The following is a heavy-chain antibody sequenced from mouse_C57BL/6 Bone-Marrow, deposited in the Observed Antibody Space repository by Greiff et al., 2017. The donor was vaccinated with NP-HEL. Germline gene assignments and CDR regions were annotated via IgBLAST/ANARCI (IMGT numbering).Heavy chain of an antibody. V-gene: IGHV1-19*01. CDR1: GYTFTDYY. CDR2: INPYNGGT. CDR3: AWARGYFDV. Sequence: VQLQQSGPVLVKPGASVKMSCKASGYTFTDYYMNWVKQSHGKSLEWIGVINPYNGGTSYNQKFKGKATLTVDKSSSTAYMELNSLTSEDSAVYYCAWARGYFDVWGTGTTVTVTS. J-gene: IGHJ1*03.